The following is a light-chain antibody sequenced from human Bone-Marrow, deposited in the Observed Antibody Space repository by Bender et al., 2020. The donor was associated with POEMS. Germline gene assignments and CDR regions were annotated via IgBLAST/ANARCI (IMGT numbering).Light chain of an antibody. CDR1: LLAKRY. Sequence: SYELTQPSSVSVSPGQTARITCSGDLLAKRYTRWFHHRPGQAPVLVIYKDGERPSGISERFSGSNSGTTVSLIISEAQVEDEGDYYCLSTSDNSVHFGGGTRLTVL. V-gene: IGLV3-27*01. CDR3: LSTSDNSVH. CDR2: KDG. J-gene: IGLJ2*01.